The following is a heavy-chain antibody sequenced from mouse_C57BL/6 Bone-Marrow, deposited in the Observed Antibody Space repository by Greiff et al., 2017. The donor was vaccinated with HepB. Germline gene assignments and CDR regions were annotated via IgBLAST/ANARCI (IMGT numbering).Heavy chain of an antibody. J-gene: IGHJ2*01. Sequence: QVQLQQPGAELVKPGASVKLSCKASGYTFTSYWMQWVKQRPGQGLEWIGEIDPSDSYTNYNQKFKGKATLTVDTSSSTAYMQLSSLTSEDSAVYYCARIFITTVVAKGFDYCGKGTTLTVSS. D-gene: IGHD1-1*01. CDR2: IDPSDSYT. CDR1: GYTFTSYW. V-gene: IGHV1-50*01. CDR3: ARIFITTVVAKGFDY.